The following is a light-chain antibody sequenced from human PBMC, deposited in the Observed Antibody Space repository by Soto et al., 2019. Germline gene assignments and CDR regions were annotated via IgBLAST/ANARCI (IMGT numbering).Light chain of an antibody. J-gene: IGKJ5*01. CDR3: QQLNTLPFT. Sequence: EIVITQSPSTLSVSPGERATLSCRASQSVSSNLAWYQQKPGQAPRLLIYGASTGATGIPARFSGSGSGTEFTLTISGLLPEDFATYHCQQLNTLPFTFGQGTRLEIK. CDR1: QSVSSN. V-gene: IGKV3-15*01. CDR2: GAS.